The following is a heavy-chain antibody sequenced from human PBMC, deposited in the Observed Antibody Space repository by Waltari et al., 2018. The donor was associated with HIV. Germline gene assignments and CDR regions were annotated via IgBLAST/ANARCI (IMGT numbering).Heavy chain of an antibody. CDR3: AHRPSGSYYTSMENWFDP. D-gene: IGHD3-3*01. V-gene: IGHV2-5*01. CDR1: GFSPSTRAVG. J-gene: IGHJ5*02. Sequence: QITLKESGPTLVKPTQTLTLTCTFSGFSPSTRAVGMGWIRQPPGKALEWLALIYWNDDKQFSPSLKTRLTITKDTSKNQVVLTMTNMDPVDTGTYYCAHRPSGSYYTSMENWFDPWGQGTLVTVSS. CDR2: IYWNDDK.